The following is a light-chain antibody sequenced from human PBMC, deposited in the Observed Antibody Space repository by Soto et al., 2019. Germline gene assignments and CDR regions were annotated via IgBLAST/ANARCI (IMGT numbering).Light chain of an antibody. CDR1: QSISSSY. CDR3: QHYGSSPWT. J-gene: IGKJ1*01. Sequence: EIVLTQSPGTLSLSPGERATLSCRASQSISSSYLAWYQQKPGQAPRLLIYDASSRATGIPDRFSGSGSGTDFTLTISRLEPEDFAVYHCQHYGSSPWTFGQGTKVEIK. CDR2: DAS. V-gene: IGKV3-20*01.